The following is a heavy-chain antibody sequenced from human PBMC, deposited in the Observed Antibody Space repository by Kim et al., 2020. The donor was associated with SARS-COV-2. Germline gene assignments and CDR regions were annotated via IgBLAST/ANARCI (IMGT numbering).Heavy chain of an antibody. V-gene: IGHV4-34*01. CDR3: SRTGSLSRRVYYYYF. J-gene: IGHJ6*03. D-gene: IGHD2-2*01. CDR2: INHSGST. CDR1: GVSFSGYY. Sequence: AETLSLTCAVYGVSFSGYYWSWIRQPPGKGLEWIGEINHSGSTNYNPSSKSGVSISLDTSNNQIPLKLSTVTAADTAADYCSRTGSLSRRVYYYYF.